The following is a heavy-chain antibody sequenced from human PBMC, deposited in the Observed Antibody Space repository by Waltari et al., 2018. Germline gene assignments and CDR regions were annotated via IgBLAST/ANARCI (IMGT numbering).Heavy chain of an antibody. D-gene: IGHD6-13*01. Sequence: EVQLVESGGGLIQPGGSLRLSCAASGFTVSSNYMSWVRQAPGKGRGWVSVIFSGGSTSYADSGKGRFTISRDNAKNTLYLQMNSRRAEDTAVYYCARAEYSSSWWDAFDIWGQGTMVTVSS. CDR1: GFTVSSNY. CDR3: ARAEYSSSWWDAFDI. CDR2: IFSGGST. J-gene: IGHJ3*02. V-gene: IGHV3-53*01.